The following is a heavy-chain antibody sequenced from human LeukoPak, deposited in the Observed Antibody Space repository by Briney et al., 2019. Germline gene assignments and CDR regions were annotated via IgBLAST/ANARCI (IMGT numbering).Heavy chain of an antibody. J-gene: IGHJ4*02. D-gene: IGHD2-15*01. V-gene: IGHV3-23*01. Sequence: GGSLRLSCAASGFTFGSYAMYWVRQAPGKGLEWVSGIFGSGGSAHYADSVKGRFTISRNNSKNTVYLQMDSLRAEDTATYYCAKTTTGYSSGRYPAWPIDYWGQGTLVTVSS. CDR3: AKTTTGYSSGRYPAWPIDY. CDR1: GFTFGSYA. CDR2: IFGSGGSA.